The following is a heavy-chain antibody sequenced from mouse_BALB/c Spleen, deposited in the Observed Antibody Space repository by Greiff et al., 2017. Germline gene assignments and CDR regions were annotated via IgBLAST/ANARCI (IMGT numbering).Heavy chain of an antibody. V-gene: IGHV2-6-7*01. Sequence: VQRVESGPGLVAPSQSLSITCTVSGFSLTGYGVNWVRQPPGKGLEWLGMIWGDGSTDYNSALKSRLSISKDNSKSQVFLKMNSLQTDDTARYYCARVITTDYYAMDYWGQGTSVTVSS. J-gene: IGHJ4*01. CDR3: ARVITTDYYAMDY. CDR1: GFSLTGYG. D-gene: IGHD1-1*01. CDR2: IWGDGST.